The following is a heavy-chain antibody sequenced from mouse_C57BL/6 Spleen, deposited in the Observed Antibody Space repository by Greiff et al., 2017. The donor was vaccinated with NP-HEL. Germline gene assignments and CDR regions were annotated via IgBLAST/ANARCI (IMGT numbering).Heavy chain of an antibody. J-gene: IGHJ3*01. D-gene: IGHD4-1*01. V-gene: IGHV1-7*01. CDR1: GYTFTSYW. CDR3: GKGTGTWCAD. Sequence: QVQLQQSGAELAKPGASVKLSCKASGYTFTSYWMHWVKQRPGQGLEWIGYIIPSSGYTKYNQKFKDKATLTADKSSRTDYMQLSSLTYEDAAGECCGKGTGTWCADWGQGTLVTVSA. CDR2: IIPSSGYT.